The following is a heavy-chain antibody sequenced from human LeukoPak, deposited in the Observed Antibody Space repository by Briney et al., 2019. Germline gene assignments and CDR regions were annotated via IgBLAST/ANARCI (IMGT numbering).Heavy chain of an antibody. CDR3: AKDSCSSTSCYSDY. D-gene: IGHD2-2*01. J-gene: IGHJ4*02. V-gene: IGHV3-23*01. CDR1: GFTFSNYA. Sequence: GGSLRLSCAASGFTFSNYAMSWVRQAPGKGLEWVSAISGSGGSTYYADSVKGRFTVSRDNSKNTLYLQMNSLRAEDTAVYYCAKDSCSSTSCYSDYWGQGTLVTVSS. CDR2: ISGSGGST.